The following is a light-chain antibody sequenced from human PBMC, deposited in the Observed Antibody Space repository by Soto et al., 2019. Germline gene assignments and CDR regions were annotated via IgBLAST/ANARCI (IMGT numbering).Light chain of an antibody. CDR1: QSVRSN. J-gene: IGKJ1*01. CDR2: GAS. CDR3: QQYNNWPPK. V-gene: IGKV3-15*01. Sequence: EIVMRQSPATLSVSPGERATLSCRASQSVRSNLAWYQQKPGQAPWLLIYGASTRATGVPARFSGSGSGTDFTLTISSLQSEDFALYYCQQYNNWPPKFGQGTKVDI.